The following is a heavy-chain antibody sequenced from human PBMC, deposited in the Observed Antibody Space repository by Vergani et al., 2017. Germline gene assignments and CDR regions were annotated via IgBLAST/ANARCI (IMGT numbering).Heavy chain of an antibody. Sequence: EVQLVESGGGLVQPGRSLRLSCTASGFTFGDYAMSWFRQAPGKGLEWVGFIRSKAYGGTTEYAASVKGRFTISRDDSKSIAYLQMNSLKTEDTAVYYXTSVYYYDSSGYYQAKQNFDYWGQGTLVTVSS. J-gene: IGHJ4*02. CDR3: TSVYYYDSSGYYQAKQNFDY. CDR2: IRSKAYGGTT. CDR1: GFTFGDYA. D-gene: IGHD3-22*01. V-gene: IGHV3-49*03.